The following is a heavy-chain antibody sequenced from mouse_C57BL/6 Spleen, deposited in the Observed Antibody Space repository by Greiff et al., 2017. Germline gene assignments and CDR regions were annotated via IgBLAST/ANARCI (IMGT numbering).Heavy chain of an antibody. Sequence: QVQLQQSGAELVRPGASVTLSCKASGYTFTDYELHWVKQTPVHGLEWIGAIDPETGGTAYNQKFKGKAILTADKSSSTAYMELRSLTSEDTAVYYCTRAYGIDYWGQGTTLTVSS. CDR3: TRAYGIDY. V-gene: IGHV1-15*01. CDR1: GYTFTDYE. CDR2: IDPETGGT. D-gene: IGHD1-1*01. J-gene: IGHJ2*01.